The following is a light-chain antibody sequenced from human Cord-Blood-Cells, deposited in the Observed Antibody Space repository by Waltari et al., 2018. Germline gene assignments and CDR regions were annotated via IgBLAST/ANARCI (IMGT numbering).Light chain of an antibody. CDR2: DAS. Sequence: IGLTQSPAIVSLTPGERATHACRSSHGVSSYLDWYQQKPGQAPRLLIYDASNKATAIPARYTRSGPDTHSIFIISKLDHHDLAVYHCSSRRIRPTWPLGQVMKLEI. J-gene: IGKJ2*01. CDR3: SSRRIRPTWP. CDR1: HGVSSY. V-gene: IGKV3-11*01.